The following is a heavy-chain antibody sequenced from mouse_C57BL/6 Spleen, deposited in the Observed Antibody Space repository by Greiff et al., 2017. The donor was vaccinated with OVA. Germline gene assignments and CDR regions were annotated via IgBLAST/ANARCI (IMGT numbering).Heavy chain of an antibody. J-gene: IGHJ3*01. CDR2: INPNNGGT. V-gene: IGHV1-18*01. CDR3: ANDGGGFFAY. D-gene: IGHD2-3*01. CDR1: GYTFTDYN. Sequence: EVHLVESGPELVKPGASVKIPCKASGYTFTDYNMDWVKQSHGKSLEWIGDINPNNGGTIYNQKFKGKATLTVDKSSSTAYMELRSLTSEDTAVYYCANDGGGFFAYWGQGTLVTVSA.